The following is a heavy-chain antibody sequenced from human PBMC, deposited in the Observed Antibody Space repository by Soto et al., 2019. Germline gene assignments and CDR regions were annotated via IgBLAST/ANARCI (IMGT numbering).Heavy chain of an antibody. CDR3: ARARLVRYVAWLSRYYFDY. J-gene: IGHJ4*02. CDR1: GGSFSGYY. Sequence: QVQLQQWGAGLLKPSETLSLTCAVYGGSFSGYYWSWIRQPPGKGLEWIGEINHSGSTNYNPSLKSPVSLSVDTSKNPFSLRLSSVTGADTAVYYCARARLVRYVAWLSRYYFDYWGQGTLVTVSS. D-gene: IGHD3-9*01. V-gene: IGHV4-34*01. CDR2: INHSGST.